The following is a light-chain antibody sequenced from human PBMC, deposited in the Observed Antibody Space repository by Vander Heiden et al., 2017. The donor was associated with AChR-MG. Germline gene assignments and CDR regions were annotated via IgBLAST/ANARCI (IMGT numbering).Light chain of an antibody. CDR2: CNIDGSN. Sequence: QLVLPQSPSASASLGASVKLTCTLSSGHSSYAVAWHQQQPDKGPRYLRKCNIDGSNIKGDEIPDCFSGSSFGDALLLTISSLQSEEEADDYCQTWGTGIYIFGGGTKVSVL. J-gene: IGLJ2*01. CDR3: QTWGTGIYI. CDR1: SGHSSYA. V-gene: IGLV4-69*01.